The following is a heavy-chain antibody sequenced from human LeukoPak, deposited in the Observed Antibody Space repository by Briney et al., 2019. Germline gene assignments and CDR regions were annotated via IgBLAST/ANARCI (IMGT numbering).Heavy chain of an antibody. CDR1: GGSISTRSYL. D-gene: IGHD6-6*01. CDR3: ARDSSSRLGVIDL. J-gene: IGHJ5*02. Sequence: SETLSLTCTVSGGSISTRSYLWGWGRQPPGRGRERIGSVYYSGTTYYKPSLKSRVNICVNKEKKQFSLKLSSVTAADTAVYYCARDSSSRLGVIDLWGQGTLVTVSS. V-gene: IGHV4-39*07. CDR2: VYYSGTT.